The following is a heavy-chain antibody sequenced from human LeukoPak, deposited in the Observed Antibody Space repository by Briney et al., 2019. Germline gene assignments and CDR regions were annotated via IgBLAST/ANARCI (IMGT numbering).Heavy chain of an antibody. CDR3: ASTSSSSSVDY. D-gene: IGHD6-6*01. CDR2: IYYSGST. V-gene: IGHV4-39*01. J-gene: IGHJ4*02. Sequence: SETLSLTCTVSGGSISISSYYWGWIRQPPGKGLEWIGSIYYSGSTYYNPSLKSRVTISVDTSKNQFSLKLSSVTAADTAVYYCASTSSSSSVDYWGQGTLVTVSS. CDR1: GGSISISSYY.